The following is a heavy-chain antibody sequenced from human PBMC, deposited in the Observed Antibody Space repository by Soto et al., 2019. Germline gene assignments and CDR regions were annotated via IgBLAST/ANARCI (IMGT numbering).Heavy chain of an antibody. CDR3: ARLRSTRPPYYYYYYYMDV. CDR2: IYYSGST. D-gene: IGHD2-2*01. Sequence: SETLSLTCTVSAGSISSYYWSWIRQPPGKGLEWIGYIYYSGSTNYNPSLKRRVTISVDTSKDQFSLKLSSVTAADTAVYYCARLRSTRPPYYYYYYYMDVWGKGTTVT. CDR1: AGSISSYY. J-gene: IGHJ6*03. V-gene: IGHV4-59*08.